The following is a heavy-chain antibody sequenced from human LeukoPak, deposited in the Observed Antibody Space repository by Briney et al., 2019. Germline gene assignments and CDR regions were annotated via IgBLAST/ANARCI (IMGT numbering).Heavy chain of an antibody. CDR1: GFTFSNCG. J-gene: IGHJ4*02. D-gene: IGHD6-6*01. CDR3: VREPAYSSSSIDY. CDR2: IWFDGTNK. Sequence: PGRSLRLSCAASGFTFSNCGMHWVRQAPGKGLEWVAVIWFDGTNKYYVDSVKGRFTISTDNSKNTLYLQINSLRAEDMAVYYCVREPAYSSSSIDYWGQGTLVTVSS. V-gene: IGHV3-33*01.